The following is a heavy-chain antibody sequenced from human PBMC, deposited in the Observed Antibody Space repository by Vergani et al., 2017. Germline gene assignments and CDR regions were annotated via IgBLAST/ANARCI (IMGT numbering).Heavy chain of an antibody. CDR1: GFTFNRYG. J-gene: IGHJ4*02. CDR2: VLFDGSNE. V-gene: IGHV3-30*02. CDR3: ARGLGINYFDY. Sequence: QVQLVQSGGGVVQPGGSLRLSCVASGFTFNRYGMQWVRQAPGKGLEWVAYVLFDGSNEYYADSVKGRFIVSRDNSNDALYLQMNSLRTEDTAVYYCARGLGINYFDYWGQGTLVTVSS. D-gene: IGHD7-27*01.